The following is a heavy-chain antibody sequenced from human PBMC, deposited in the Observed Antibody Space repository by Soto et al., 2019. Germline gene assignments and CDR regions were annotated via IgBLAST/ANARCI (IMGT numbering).Heavy chain of an antibody. V-gene: IGHV4-34*01. D-gene: IGHD2-15*01. CDR3: ARTFFAEDIVVVVAAYDY. Sequence: SETLSLTCAVYGGSFSGYYWSWIRQPPGKGLEWIGEINHSGSTNYNPSLKSRVTISVDTSKNQFSLRLSSVTAADTAVYYCARTFFAEDIVVVVAAYDYWGQGTLVTVSS. CDR1: GGSFSGYY. J-gene: IGHJ4*02. CDR2: INHSGST.